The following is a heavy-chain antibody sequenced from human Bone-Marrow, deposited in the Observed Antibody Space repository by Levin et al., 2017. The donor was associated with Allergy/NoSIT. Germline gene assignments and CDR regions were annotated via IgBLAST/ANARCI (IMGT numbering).Heavy chain of an antibody. D-gene: IGHD4-17*01. V-gene: IGHV3-33*01. CDR2: IWFDGSKT. CDR3: AREGGDFNWLDP. CDR1: GFTRAG. J-gene: IGHJ5*02. Sequence: GESLKISCVAYGFTRAGMHWVRQAPGKGLEWVAVIWFDGSKTYYADSVKGRFTMSRDDSKNEVYLQMNSLRVEDTALYYCAREGGDFNWLDPWGPGTLVTVSS.